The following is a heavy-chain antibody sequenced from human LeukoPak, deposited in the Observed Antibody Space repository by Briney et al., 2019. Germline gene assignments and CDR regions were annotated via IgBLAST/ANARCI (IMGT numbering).Heavy chain of an antibody. J-gene: IGHJ4*02. CDR1: GGSISSSSYY. V-gene: IGHV4-39*07. CDR2: IYYSGST. Sequence: SETLSLTCTVSGGSISSSSYYWGWIRQPPGKGLEWIGSIYYSGSTYYNPSLKSRVTISVDTSKNQFSLKLSSVTAADTAVYYCARDERAVAGTIDYWGQGTLVTVSS. D-gene: IGHD6-19*01. CDR3: ARDERAVAGTIDY.